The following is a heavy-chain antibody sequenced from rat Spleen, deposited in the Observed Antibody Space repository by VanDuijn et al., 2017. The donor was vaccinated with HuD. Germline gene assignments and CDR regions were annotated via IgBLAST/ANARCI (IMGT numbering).Heavy chain of an antibody. D-gene: IGHD1-6*01. CDR3: ATWDYYDNRFDY. CDR1: GFTFSNYG. CDR2: ISYDGGST. V-gene: IGHV5-19*01. Sequence: EVQLVESGGGLVQPGRSLKLSCAASGFTFSNYGMHWIRQAPTKGLEWVASISYDGGSTYYRDSVKGRFTISRDNAKSTLYLQMDSLRSEDTATYYCATWDYYDNRFDYWGQGVMVTVSS. J-gene: IGHJ2*01.